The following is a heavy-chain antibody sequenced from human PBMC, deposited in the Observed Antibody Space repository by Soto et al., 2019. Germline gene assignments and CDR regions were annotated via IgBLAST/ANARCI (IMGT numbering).Heavy chain of an antibody. CDR1: GYTFTGYY. D-gene: IGHD6-19*01. Sequence: ASVKVSCKASGYTFTGYYMHWVRQAPGQGLEWMGWINPNSGGTNYAQKFQGRVTMTGDTSISTAYMELSRPRSDDTAVYYCARNSGHQRALDYWGQGTLVTVSS. CDR3: ARNSGHQRALDY. V-gene: IGHV1-2*02. CDR2: INPNSGGT. J-gene: IGHJ4*02.